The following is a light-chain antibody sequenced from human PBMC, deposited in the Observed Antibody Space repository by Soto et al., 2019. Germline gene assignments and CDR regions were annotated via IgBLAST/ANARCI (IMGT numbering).Light chain of an antibody. CDR3: QQYGSSPPLP. Sequence: EFVLTQSPGKLSLSPGERATLSCRASQSISSSFLAWYQQKPGQAPRLLIYGASSRGTGIPDRFSGSGSGTDFTLTISRLEPEDFAVYYCQQYGSSPPLPFGGGTKVEIK. J-gene: IGKJ4*01. CDR2: GAS. V-gene: IGKV3-20*01. CDR1: QSISSSF.